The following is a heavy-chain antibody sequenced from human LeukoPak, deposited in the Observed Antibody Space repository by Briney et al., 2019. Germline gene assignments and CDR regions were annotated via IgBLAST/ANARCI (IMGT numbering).Heavy chain of an antibody. V-gene: IGHV3-21*01. CDR2: ISSSTSYI. CDR1: GFTFTSYS. Sequence: GGSLRLSCAVSGFTFTSYSMNWVRQAPGKGLEWVSSISSSTSYIFYADSVKGRFTISRDNARNSLYLHMNGLRAEDTAVYYCARDHHPFTAWGQGTLVTVSS. D-gene: IGHD5-18*01. CDR3: ARDHHPFTA. J-gene: IGHJ4*02.